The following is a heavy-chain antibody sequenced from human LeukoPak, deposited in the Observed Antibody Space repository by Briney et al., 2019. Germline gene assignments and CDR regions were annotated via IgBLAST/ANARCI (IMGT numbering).Heavy chain of an antibody. Sequence: GGSLSLSCAASGFTFSDYYMRWIRQAPGKGVEWVSYISSSSSYTNYADSVKGRFTISRDNAKNSLYLQMNSLRAEDTAVYYCARSYGSGSYYNVWGQGTLVTVSS. CDR3: ARSYGSGSYYNV. J-gene: IGHJ4*02. D-gene: IGHD3-10*01. V-gene: IGHV3-11*06. CDR2: ISSSSSYT. CDR1: GFTFSDYY.